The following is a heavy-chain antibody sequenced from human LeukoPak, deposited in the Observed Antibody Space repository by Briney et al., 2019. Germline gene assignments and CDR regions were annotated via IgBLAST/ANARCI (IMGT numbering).Heavy chain of an antibody. CDR1: GGSFSGYY. V-gene: IGHV4-34*01. CDR2: INHSGST. D-gene: IGHD1-26*01. J-gene: IGHJ4*02. CDR3: ARENSGSYREFDY. Sequence: SETLSLTCAVYGGSFSGYYWSWIRQPPGKGLEWIGEINHSGSTNYNPSLKSRVTISVDTSKNQFSLKLSSVTAADTAVFYCARENSGSYREFDYWGQGTLVTVSS.